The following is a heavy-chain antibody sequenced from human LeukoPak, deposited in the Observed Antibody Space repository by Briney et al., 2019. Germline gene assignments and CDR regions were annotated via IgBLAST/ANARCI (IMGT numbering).Heavy chain of an antibody. CDR1: GFTFSSYA. V-gene: IGHV3-30-3*01. CDR3: VREGTVTPYNFDY. J-gene: IGHJ4*02. D-gene: IGHD4-17*01. CDR2: ISYDGSNK. Sequence: GGSLRLSCAASGFTFSSYAMHWVRQAPGKGLEWVAVISYDGSNKYYADSVKGRFTISRDNSKNTLYLQMNSLRAEDTAVYFCVREGTVTPYNFDYWGQGTLVTVSS.